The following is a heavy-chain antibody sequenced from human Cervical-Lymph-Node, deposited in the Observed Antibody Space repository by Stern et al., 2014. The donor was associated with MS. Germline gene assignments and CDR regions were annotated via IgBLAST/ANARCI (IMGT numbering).Heavy chain of an antibody. J-gene: IGHJ4*02. D-gene: IGHD1-14*01. V-gene: IGHV5-51*01. CDR3: ARQTTAWASDV. CDR2: IYPGDSET. CDR1: GYKFSIYP. Sequence: EVQLVESGAELIRPGESLKISCKGSGYKFSIYPPPPPPQLPRKPLECMGIIYPGDSETRYSPSFQGQVTMSADKSTSTAYLQWSSLNASDTAMYFCARQTTAWASDVWGQGTLVTVSS.